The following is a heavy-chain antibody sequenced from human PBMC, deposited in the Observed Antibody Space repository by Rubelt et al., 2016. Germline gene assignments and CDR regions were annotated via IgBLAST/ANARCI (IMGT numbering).Heavy chain of an antibody. D-gene: IGHD2-2*01. CDR2: INHSGST. V-gene: IGHV4-34*01. CDR3: ARVVVPAASYGMDV. Sequence: QVQLQQWGAGLLKPSETLSLTCAVYGGSFSGYYWSWIRQPPGKGLEWIEEINHSGSTNYNPSLSSRVTISVDTSTNRFSLKLGSVTAADTAVYYCARVVVPAASYGMDVWGQGTTVTVSS. J-gene: IGHJ6*02. CDR1: GGSFSGYY.